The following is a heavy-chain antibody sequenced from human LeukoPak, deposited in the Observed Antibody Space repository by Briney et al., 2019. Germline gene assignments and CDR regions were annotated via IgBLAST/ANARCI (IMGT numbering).Heavy chain of an antibody. D-gene: IGHD5-24*01. Sequence: SETLSLTCTVSGGSISSVSYYWSWIRQPAGKGLEWIGRIYTSGSTNYNPSLKSRVTISVDTSKNQFSLKLSSVTAADTAVYYCAREKRDGYNYFDYWGQGTLVTVSS. CDR3: AREKRDGYNYFDY. V-gene: IGHV4-61*02. CDR1: GGSISSVSYY. J-gene: IGHJ4*02. CDR2: IYTSGST.